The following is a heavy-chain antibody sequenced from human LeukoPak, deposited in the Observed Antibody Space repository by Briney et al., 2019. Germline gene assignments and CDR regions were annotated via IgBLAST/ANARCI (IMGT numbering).Heavy chain of an antibody. V-gene: IGHV4-39*07. CDR1: GDSLNYNDYY. Sequence: NPSETLSLTCTISGDSLNYNDYYWGWVRQPPGKGLEWIGSVHFSGNTYNNPSLEARITISVDTSKNQFSLKVTSMTAADTAVYFCAREGSRSAAPLYDFWGQGILVTVSS. J-gene: IGHJ4*02. CDR3: AREGSRSAAPLYDF. CDR2: VHFSGNT. D-gene: IGHD6-25*01.